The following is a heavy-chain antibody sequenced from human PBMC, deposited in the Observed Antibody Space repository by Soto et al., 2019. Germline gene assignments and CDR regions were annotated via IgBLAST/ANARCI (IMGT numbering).Heavy chain of an antibody. CDR1: GFTFSDYY. Sequence: QVQLVESGGGLVKPGGSLRLSCAASGFTFSDYYMSWIRQAPGKGLEWVSYISSSSSYTNYADSVKVRFTISRDNAKNSLYLQMNSLRAEDTAVYYCARDPPGYSYGYYYWGQGTLVTVSS. J-gene: IGHJ4*02. V-gene: IGHV3-11*06. D-gene: IGHD5-18*01. CDR3: ARDPPGYSYGYYY. CDR2: ISSSSSYT.